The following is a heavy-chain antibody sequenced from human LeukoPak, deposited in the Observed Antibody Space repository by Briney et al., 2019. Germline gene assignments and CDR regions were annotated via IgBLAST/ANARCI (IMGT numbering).Heavy chain of an antibody. V-gene: IGHV3-15*01. Sequence: GGSLRLSCAASGFTFSSYAMSWVRQAPGKGLEWVGRIKSKTDGGTTDYAAPVEGRFTISRDDSKNTLYLQMDSLKTEDTAVYYCTTLSGPFDYWGQGTLVTVSS. CDR1: GFTFSSYA. CDR2: IKSKTDGGTT. J-gene: IGHJ4*02. CDR3: TTLSGPFDY.